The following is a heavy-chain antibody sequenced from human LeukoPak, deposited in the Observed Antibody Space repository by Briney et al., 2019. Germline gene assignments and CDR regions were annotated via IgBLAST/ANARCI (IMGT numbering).Heavy chain of an antibody. CDR2: IIPMSNTT. Sequence: SVKVSCKPSGDIFISYAIAWVRQAPGQGLEWMGGIIPMSNTTQYARKFQGRLTITADTSTSTAYMELSSLRSEDTAVYYCARDTGWPDYWGQGTLLTVSS. V-gene: IGHV1-69*06. D-gene: IGHD2-15*01. CDR1: GDIFISYA. J-gene: IGHJ4*02. CDR3: ARDTGWPDY.